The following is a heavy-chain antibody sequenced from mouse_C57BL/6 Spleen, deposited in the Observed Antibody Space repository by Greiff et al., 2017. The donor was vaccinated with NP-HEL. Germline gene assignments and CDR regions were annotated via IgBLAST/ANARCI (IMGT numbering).Heavy chain of an antibody. Sequence: EVMLVESGGGLVQPGGSLKLSCAASGFTFSDYYMYWVRQTPEKRLEWVAYISNGGGSTYYPDTVKGRFTISRDNAKNTLYLQMSRLKSEDTAMYYCARPGGLYDYDSWYFDVWGTGTTVTVSS. V-gene: IGHV5-12*01. J-gene: IGHJ1*03. CDR2: ISNGGGST. CDR1: GFTFSDYY. D-gene: IGHD2-4*01. CDR3: ARPGGLYDYDSWYFDV.